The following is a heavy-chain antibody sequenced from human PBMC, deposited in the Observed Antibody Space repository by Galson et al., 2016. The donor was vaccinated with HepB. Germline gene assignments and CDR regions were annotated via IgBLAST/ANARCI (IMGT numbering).Heavy chain of an antibody. CDR3: ASRPTDHWLAPYDD. Sequence: SLRLSCAASGFTLSSYWMSWVRQAPGKGLEWVANIKFDGNEKDYVDSVKGRFTISRDNAKNSLYLQMNSLRVEDTAVYYCASRPTDHWLAPYDDWGQGSLVTVSS. J-gene: IGHJ4*02. CDR1: GFTLSSYW. CDR2: IKFDGNEK. D-gene: IGHD6-19*01. V-gene: IGHV3-7*05.